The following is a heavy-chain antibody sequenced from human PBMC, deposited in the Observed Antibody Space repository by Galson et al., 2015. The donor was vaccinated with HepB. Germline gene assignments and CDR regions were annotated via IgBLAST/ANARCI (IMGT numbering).Heavy chain of an antibody. CDR2: IGDNAGST. V-gene: IGHV3-23*01. Sequence: SLRLSCAASGFTFSSLGMTWVRQAPGKGLECVSAIGDNAGSTDYADSVKGRFTISRDNSKNMLYLQMNNLRAEDTAVYYCAKGDTNIDYWGQGTLVCVSS. J-gene: IGHJ4*02. CDR3: AKGDTNIDY. CDR1: GFTFSSLG.